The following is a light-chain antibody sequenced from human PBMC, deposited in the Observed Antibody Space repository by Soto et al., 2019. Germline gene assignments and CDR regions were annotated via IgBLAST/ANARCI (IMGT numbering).Light chain of an antibody. Sequence: QSALTQPASVSGSPGQSITISCTGTSSDVDGYNYVSWYQQHPGKAPNLIIFDVSNRPSGVSNRFSGSKSGNSASLTISGLQAEDEADYYCSSYTGSNTPVVFGGGTKVTVL. CDR1: SSDVDGYNY. CDR3: SSYTGSNTPVV. V-gene: IGLV2-14*01. CDR2: DVS. J-gene: IGLJ2*01.